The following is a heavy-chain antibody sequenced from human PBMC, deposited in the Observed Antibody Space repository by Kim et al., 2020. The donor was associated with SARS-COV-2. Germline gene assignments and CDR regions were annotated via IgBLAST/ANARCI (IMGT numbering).Heavy chain of an antibody. V-gene: IGHV4-31*03. Sequence: SETLSLTCTVSGGSISSGGYYWSWIRQHPGKGLEWIGYTYYSGSTYYNPSLKSRLTISVDTSKNQFSLKLNSVTAADTAVYYCASTLMADSPSWYYFQHWGQGTLVTVSS. CDR2: TYYSGST. CDR1: GGSISSGGYY. D-gene: IGHD6-13*01. CDR3: ASTLMADSPSWYYFQH. J-gene: IGHJ1*01.